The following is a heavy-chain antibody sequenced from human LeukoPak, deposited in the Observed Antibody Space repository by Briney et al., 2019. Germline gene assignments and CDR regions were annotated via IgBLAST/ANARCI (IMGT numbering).Heavy chain of an antibody. Sequence: PSETLSLTCTVSGGSISSYYWSWIRQPPGKGLEWIGYIYYSGCTNYNPSLKSRVTISVDTSKNQFSLKLSSVTAADTAVYYCARDPGSYGYYFDYWGQGTLVTVSS. CDR3: ARDPGSYGYYFDY. J-gene: IGHJ4*02. CDR2: IYYSGCT. V-gene: IGHV4-59*01. CDR1: GGSISSYY. D-gene: IGHD5-18*01.